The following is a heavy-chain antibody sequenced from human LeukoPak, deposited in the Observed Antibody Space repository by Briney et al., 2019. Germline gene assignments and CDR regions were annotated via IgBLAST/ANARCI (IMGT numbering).Heavy chain of an antibody. Sequence: SETLSLTCTVSGGSISNYYWSWIRQPPGKGLEWIGYIYYSGSTNYNPSLKSRVTISVDTSKNQFSLKLSSVTVADTAVYYCARHTATIPFDYWGQGSLVTVSS. J-gene: IGHJ4*02. CDR1: GGSISNYY. D-gene: IGHD5-24*01. CDR2: IYYSGST. V-gene: IGHV4-59*08. CDR3: ARHTATIPFDY.